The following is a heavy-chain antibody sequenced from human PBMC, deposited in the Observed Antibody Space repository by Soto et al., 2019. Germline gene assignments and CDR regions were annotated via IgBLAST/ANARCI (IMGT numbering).Heavy chain of an antibody. CDR1: GFTFSSYA. V-gene: IGHV3-23*01. Sequence: PGGSLRLSCAASGFTFSSYAMSWVRQAPGKGLEWVSAISGSGGSTYYADSVKGRFTISRDNSKNTLYLQMNSLRAEDTAVYYCAKAGEVYYYYYYGMDVWGQGTTVTVSS. CDR2: ISGSGGST. CDR3: AKAGEVYYYYYYGMDV. J-gene: IGHJ6*02. D-gene: IGHD1-26*01.